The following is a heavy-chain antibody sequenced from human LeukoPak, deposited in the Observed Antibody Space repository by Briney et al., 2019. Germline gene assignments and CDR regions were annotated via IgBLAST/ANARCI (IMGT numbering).Heavy chain of an antibody. D-gene: IGHD5-18*01. CDR1: GFTFGDHA. CDR3: TRGPIQLWLYHGMDV. J-gene: IGHJ6*02. V-gene: IGHV3-49*04. Sequence: GGSLRLSCTGSGFTFGDHAMSWVRQAPGKGLEWVGFIRSKTYGGTTEYAASVKGRFIISRDDSTSIAYLQMNSLKTEDTAVYYCTRGPIQLWLYHGMDVWGQGTTVTVSS. CDR2: IRSKTYGGTT.